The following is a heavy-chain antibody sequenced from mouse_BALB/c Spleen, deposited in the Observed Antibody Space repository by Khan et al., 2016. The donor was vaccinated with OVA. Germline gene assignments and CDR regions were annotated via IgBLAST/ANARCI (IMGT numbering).Heavy chain of an antibody. Sequence: EVELVESGGGLVQPGGSRTLSCAASGFTFRSFGMHWVRQPPETGLVWVAYIISGSSTIYYADPVKGRFTISRDNPKNTLFLQMTSLRSEDTAMYYCARGNWAYWGQGTTLTVSS. CDR2: IISGSSTI. CDR3: ARGNWAY. J-gene: IGHJ2*01. D-gene: IGHD4-1*01. CDR1: GFTFRSFG. V-gene: IGHV5-17*02.